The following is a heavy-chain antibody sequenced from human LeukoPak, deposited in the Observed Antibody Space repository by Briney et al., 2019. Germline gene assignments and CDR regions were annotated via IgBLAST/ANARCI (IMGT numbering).Heavy chain of an antibody. D-gene: IGHD3-16*02. J-gene: IGHJ4*02. CDR2: IKQDGSEK. CDR3: AREWRNYDYVWGSYRYYLDY. Sequence: GGSLRLSCAASGFTFSSYWMSWVRQAPGKGLEWVANIKQDGSEKYYVDSVKGRFTISRDNAKNSLYLQMNSLRAEDTAVYYCAREWRNYDYVWGSYRYYLDYWGQGTLVTVSS. V-gene: IGHV3-7*01. CDR1: GFTFSSYW.